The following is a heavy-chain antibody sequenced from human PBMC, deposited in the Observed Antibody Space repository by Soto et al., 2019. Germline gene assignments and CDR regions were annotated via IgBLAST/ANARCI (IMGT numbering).Heavy chain of an antibody. CDR1: GFTFSNAW. CDR3: TTVSSMIVVVQGPYYFDY. D-gene: IGHD3-22*01. CDR2: IKSKTDGGTT. V-gene: IGHV3-15*07. Sequence: PGGSLRLSCAASGFTFSNAWMNWVRQAPGKGLEWVGRIKSKTDGGTTDYAAPVKGRFTISRDDSKNTLYLQMNSLKTEDTAVYYCTTVSSMIVVVQGPYYFDYWGQGTLVTVSS. J-gene: IGHJ4*02.